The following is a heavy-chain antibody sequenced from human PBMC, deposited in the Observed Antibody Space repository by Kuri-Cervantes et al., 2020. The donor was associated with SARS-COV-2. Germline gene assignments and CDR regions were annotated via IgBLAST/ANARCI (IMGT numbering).Heavy chain of an antibody. CDR3: ARDYIPRNYYYYGMDV. V-gene: IGHV1-46*01. CDR1: GHTFTSYY. J-gene: IGHJ6*02. D-gene: IGHD2-21*01. CDR2: INPSGGST. Sequence: ASVKVSCKASGHTFTSYYMHWVRQAPGQGLEWMGIINPSGGSTSYAQKFQGRVTMTRDTSTSTVYMELSSLRSEDTAVYYCARDYIPRNYYYYGMDVWGQGTTVTVSS.